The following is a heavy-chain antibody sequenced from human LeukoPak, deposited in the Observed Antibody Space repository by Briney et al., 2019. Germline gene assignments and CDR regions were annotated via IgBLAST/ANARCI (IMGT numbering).Heavy chain of an antibody. D-gene: IGHD6-13*01. V-gene: IGHV1-2*06. CDR2: INPNSGDT. CDR3: ARGGYSSSWYYFDY. Sequence: ASVKVSCKASGYTFTGYYMHWVRQAPGQGLEWMGRINPNSGDTNYAQKFQGRVTMTRDTSISTAYMELSRLRSDDTAVYYCARGGYSSSWYYFDYWGQGTLVTVSS. CDR1: GYTFTGYY. J-gene: IGHJ4*02.